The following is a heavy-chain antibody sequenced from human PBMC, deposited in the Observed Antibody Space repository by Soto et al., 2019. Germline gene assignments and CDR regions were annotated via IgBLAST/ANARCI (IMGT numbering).Heavy chain of an antibody. CDR1: GGSISDHY. J-gene: IGHJ4*01. CDR2: IYYSGST. V-gene: IGHV4-59*11. CDR3: ARAYIVVVHAASYYFYY. Sequence: PSEPLCLTCTVSGGSISDHYLSRIRQPPGKGLEWIGYIYYSGSTNYNPSLKSRVTISVDTSKNQFSLKLSSVTAADTAVYYCARAYIVVVHAASYYFYYCGQGTLVTVSS. D-gene: IGHD2-2*01.